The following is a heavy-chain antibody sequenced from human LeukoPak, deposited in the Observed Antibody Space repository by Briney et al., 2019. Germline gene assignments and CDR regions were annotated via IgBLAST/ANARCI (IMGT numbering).Heavy chain of an antibody. CDR2: IYYSGST. J-gene: IGHJ5*02. V-gene: IGHV4-39*07. Sequence: SETLSLTCTVSGGSISSSSYYWGWIRQPPGKGLEWIGSIYYSGSTYYNPSLKSRVTISVDTSKNQFSLKLSSVTAADTAVYYCARASIIPWFDPWGQGTLVTVSS. CDR1: GGSISSSSYY. D-gene: IGHD5-12*01. CDR3: ARASIIPWFDP.